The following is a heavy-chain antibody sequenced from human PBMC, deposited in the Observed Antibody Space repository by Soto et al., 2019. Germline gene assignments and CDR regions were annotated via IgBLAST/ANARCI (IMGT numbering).Heavy chain of an antibody. D-gene: IGHD2-8*01. J-gene: IGHJ4*02. CDR2: INPSGGST. Sequence: QVQLVQSGAEVKKPGASVKISCKASGYTFTSYYMHWVRQAPGQGLEWMGIINPSGGSTNYAQKLQGKSGNTKGPGKSNGYNGLKRLEIWGPGVYFWCKTPYPGCINAVCYPLDYWGQGTLVTVSS. CDR1: GYTFTSYY. CDR3: CKTPYPGCINAVCYPLDY. V-gene: IGHV1-46*01.